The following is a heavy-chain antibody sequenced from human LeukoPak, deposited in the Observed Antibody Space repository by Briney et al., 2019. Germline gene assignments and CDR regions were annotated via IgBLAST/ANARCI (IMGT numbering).Heavy chain of an antibody. V-gene: IGHV4-39*07. CDR2: IYYSGST. Sequence: SETLSLTCTVSGGSISSSSYYWGWIRQPPGKGLEWIGSIYYSGSTYYNPSLKSRVTISVDTSKNQFSLKLSSVTAADTAVYYCARAVRSDYYFDYWGQGTLVTVSS. CDR1: GGSISSSSYY. J-gene: IGHJ4*02. D-gene: IGHD2-21*02. CDR3: ARAVRSDYYFDY.